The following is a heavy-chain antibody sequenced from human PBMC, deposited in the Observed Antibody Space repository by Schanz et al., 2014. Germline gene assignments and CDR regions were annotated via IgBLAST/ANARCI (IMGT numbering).Heavy chain of an antibody. CDR1: GYTFTTYA. CDR3: ARVHHYDPSGWGYFDY. V-gene: IGHV1-18*01. Sequence: QVQLVQSGAEVKKPGASVRVSCKASGYTFTTYAMSWVRQAPGQGLEWVGWISVYTGNTKYGQKVQGRVTMTADTSTNTAYMELRSLRSDDTAVYYCARVHHYDPSGWGYFDYWGQGALVTVSS. D-gene: IGHD3-22*01. J-gene: IGHJ4*02. CDR2: ISVYTGNT.